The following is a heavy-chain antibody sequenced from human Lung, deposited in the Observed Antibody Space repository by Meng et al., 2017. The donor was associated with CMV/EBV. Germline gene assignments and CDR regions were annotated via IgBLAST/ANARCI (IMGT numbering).Heavy chain of an antibody. D-gene: IGHD5-12*01. CDR3: ARDVSGDDHYYNYAMDV. Sequence: SXXVSXKASGGTFSRYGFSWARQAPGQGLEWMGGIIPIFGTANSAQKFQGRVTITTDESTSTAYMELSSLRFEDTAVYYCARDVSGDDHYYNYAMDVWGQGXTVTVSS. V-gene: IGHV1-69*05. CDR1: GGTFSRYG. CDR2: IIPIFGTA. J-gene: IGHJ6*02.